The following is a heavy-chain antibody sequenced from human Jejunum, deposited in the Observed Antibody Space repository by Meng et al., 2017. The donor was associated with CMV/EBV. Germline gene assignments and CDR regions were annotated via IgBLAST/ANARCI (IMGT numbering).Heavy chain of an antibody. Sequence: DGQEGGKGKEREKVKKKEGKKKKKEEKEKGRIKNTRETNKNTQYMKMNSLRAEDTAIYYCARDRSGVGWEGIDYWGQGTLVTVSS. V-gene: IGHV3-30*03. CDR2: KKKEGKKK. CDR3: ARDRSGVGWEGIDY. D-gene: IGHD1-26*01. J-gene: IGHJ4*01.